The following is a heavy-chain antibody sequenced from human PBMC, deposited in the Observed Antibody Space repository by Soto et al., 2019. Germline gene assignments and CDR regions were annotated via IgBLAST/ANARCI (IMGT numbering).Heavy chain of an antibody. Sequence: QVQLQESGPGLVKPSETLSLTCTVSGDSMSPFYWSWIRQPPGKGLEWIGYIYHIGTTTYNPSLKRHVTISLASAKNQFSLKLSSVTAADKAVYYCARFRRSFSDAWGQGTLITVSS. CDR3: ARFRRSFSDA. J-gene: IGHJ5*02. CDR2: IYHIGTT. V-gene: IGHV4-59*01. CDR1: GDSMSPFY.